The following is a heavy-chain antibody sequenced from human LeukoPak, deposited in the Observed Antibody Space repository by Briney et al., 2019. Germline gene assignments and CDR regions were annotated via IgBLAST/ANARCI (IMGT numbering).Heavy chain of an antibody. CDR1: GGAISNHY. V-gene: IGHV4-59*11. CDR3: VRRGDGYPYYFDY. D-gene: IGHD5-24*01. Sequence: SETLSLTCNVSGGAISNHYWSWIRQPTEKGLEWIGYIHYGGNTDYNPSLKSRLTISVDTSKNQFSLKLSSVTAADTAVYYCVRRGDGYPYYFDYWGQGTLVTVSS. J-gene: IGHJ4*02. CDR2: IHYGGNT.